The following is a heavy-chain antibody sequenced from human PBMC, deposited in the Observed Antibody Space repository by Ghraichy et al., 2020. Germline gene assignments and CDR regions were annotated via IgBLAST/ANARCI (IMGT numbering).Heavy chain of an antibody. CDR1: GGSVSSGSYY. J-gene: IGHJ6*02. Sequence: SETRSLTCTVSGGSVSSGSYYWSWIRQPPGKGLEWIGYIYYSGSTNYNPSLKSRVTISVDTSKNQFSLKLSSVTAADTAVYYCARVPTYSSSWFGGRYGMDVWGQGTTVTVSS. V-gene: IGHV4-61*01. CDR2: IYYSGST. CDR3: ARVPTYSSSWFGGRYGMDV. D-gene: IGHD6-13*01.